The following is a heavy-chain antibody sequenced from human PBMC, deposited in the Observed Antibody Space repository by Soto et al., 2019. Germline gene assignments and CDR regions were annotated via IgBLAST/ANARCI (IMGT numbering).Heavy chain of an antibody. CDR3: ARIPYYNDFALVDY. CDR2: IYPGDSET. J-gene: IGHJ4*02. V-gene: IGHV5-51*01. Sequence: GESLKISCKGSGYNFSNYWIDWVRQMPGKGLEWMGIIYPGDSETRYSPSFQGQVTISADKSISTAYLQLSGLKASDTAMYYCARIPYYNDFALVDYWGQGTLVTVSS. D-gene: IGHD1-26*01. CDR1: GYNFSNYW.